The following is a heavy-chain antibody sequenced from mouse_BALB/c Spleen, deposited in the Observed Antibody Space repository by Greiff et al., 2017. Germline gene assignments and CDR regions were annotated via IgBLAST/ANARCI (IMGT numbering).Heavy chain of an antibody. D-gene: IGHD2-1*01. CDR3: ARGGNGNYLAWFAY. Sequence: EVKVVESGGGLVKPGGSLKLSCAASGFTFSDYYMYWVRQTPEKRLEWVATISDGGSYTYYPDSVKGRFTISRDNAKNNLYLQMSSLKSEDTAMYYCARGGNGNYLAWFAYWGQGTLVTVSA. CDR2: ISDGGSYT. CDR1: GFTFSDYY. V-gene: IGHV5-4*02. J-gene: IGHJ3*01.